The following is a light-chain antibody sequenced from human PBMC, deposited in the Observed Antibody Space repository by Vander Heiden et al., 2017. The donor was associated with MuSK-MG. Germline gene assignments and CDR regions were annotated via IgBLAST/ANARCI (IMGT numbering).Light chain of an antibody. CDR3: SSYTSSSSYV. Sequence: QSALTHPASVSVSPAQSITISFTGTSSDVGGYHYVSWYQQHPGKAPKLMIYDVSNRPSGVSNRFSGSKSGNTASLTISGLQAEDEADYYCSSYTSSSSYVFGTGTKVTVL. V-gene: IGLV2-14*01. J-gene: IGLJ1*01. CDR1: SSDVGGYHY. CDR2: DVS.